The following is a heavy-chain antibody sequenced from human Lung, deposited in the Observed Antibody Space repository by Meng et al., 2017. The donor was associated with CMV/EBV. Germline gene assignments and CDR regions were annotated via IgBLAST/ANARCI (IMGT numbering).Heavy chain of an antibody. Sequence: SETLSLXXGIYGGSLSGYYWSWIRQTPGKGLEWIGEIRHSGDITNYNPSLKSRVTISIDTSKKQFSLKLSAVTAADTAVYYWARQYSSSYYSDYWGQGTLVTVSS. D-gene: IGHD6-6*01. J-gene: IGHJ4*02. CDR1: GGSLSGYY. CDR3: ARQYSSSYYSDY. CDR2: IRHSGDIT. V-gene: IGHV4-34*01.